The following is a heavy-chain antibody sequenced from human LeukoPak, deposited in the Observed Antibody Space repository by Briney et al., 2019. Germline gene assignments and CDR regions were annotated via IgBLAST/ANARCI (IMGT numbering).Heavy chain of an antibody. D-gene: IGHD3-3*01. CDR2: IYYSGST. Sequence: SETLSLTCTVSGGSIINYYWSWIRQPPGKGLEWIGYIYYSGSTNYNPSLKGRVTMSVDTSKNQFSLKLSYVTAADTAVYYCARAGDFWSGYSSPVDYWGQGTLVTVSS. CDR3: ARAGDFWSGYSSPVDY. CDR1: GGSIINYY. V-gene: IGHV4-59*01. J-gene: IGHJ4*02.